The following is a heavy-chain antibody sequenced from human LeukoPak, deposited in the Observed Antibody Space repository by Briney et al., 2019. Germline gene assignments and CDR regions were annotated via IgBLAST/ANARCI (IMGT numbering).Heavy chain of an antibody. CDR1: GGSFSNYF. J-gene: IGHJ4*02. CDR2: ITHHGST. D-gene: IGHD4-17*01. Sequence: SETLSLTCAVYGGSFSNYFLSCVRQPPGKWLEWIGEITHHGSTNYNPSLKSRVTISVDTSNNQFSLKLRSVAAADTAVYYCAPIVGDYSAFDSWGQGTLVTVSS. V-gene: IGHV4-34*01. CDR3: APIVGDYSAFDS.